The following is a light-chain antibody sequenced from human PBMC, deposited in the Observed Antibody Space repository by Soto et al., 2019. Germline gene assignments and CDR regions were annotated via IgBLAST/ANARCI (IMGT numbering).Light chain of an antibody. CDR1: QRVSSN. V-gene: IGKV3-15*01. CDR2: GAS. Sequence: EIVMTQSPATPSVSPGERATLSCRASQRVSSNLAWYQQKPGQAPRLLIYGASTRATGFPARFSGSGSGTEFTLTISSLQSEDFAVYYCQQYNNWPPWTFGQGTKVEIK. CDR3: QQYNNWPPWT. J-gene: IGKJ1*01.